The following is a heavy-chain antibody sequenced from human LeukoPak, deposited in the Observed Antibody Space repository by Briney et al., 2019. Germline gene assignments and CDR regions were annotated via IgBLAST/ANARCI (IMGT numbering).Heavy chain of an antibody. CDR2: IIPILGIA. CDR1: GGTFSSYA. V-gene: IGHV1-69*04. D-gene: IGHD3-22*01. Sequence: SVKVSCKASGGTFSSYAISWVRQAPGQGLEWMGRIIPILGIANYAQKFQGRVTITADTSTSTAYMELRSLRSDDTAVYCCARGALTYYYDSRAAFDIWGQGTMVTVSS. J-gene: IGHJ3*02. CDR3: ARGALTYYYDSRAAFDI.